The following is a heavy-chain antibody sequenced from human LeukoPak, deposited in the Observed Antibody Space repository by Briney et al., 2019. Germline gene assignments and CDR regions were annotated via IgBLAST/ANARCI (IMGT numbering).Heavy chain of an antibody. V-gene: IGHV3-23*01. J-gene: IGHJ4*02. CDR2: VNDSGTRT. CDR1: GFTFGSNG. D-gene: IGHD6-6*01. Sequence: GGSLRLSCAASGFTFGSNGMSWVRQAPGKGLEWVSGVNDSGTRTYYADSVKGRFTISRDNSKNNLYLQMNRLRAEDTAVYYCAKRVPYSSSSFHFDFWGRGTLVTVSS. CDR3: AKRVPYSSSSFHFDF.